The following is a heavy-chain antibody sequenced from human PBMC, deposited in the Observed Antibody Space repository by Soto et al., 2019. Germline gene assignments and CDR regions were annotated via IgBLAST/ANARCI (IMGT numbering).Heavy chain of an antibody. CDR1: GGSISSNNW. V-gene: IGHV4-4*02. Sequence: SETLSLTCAVSGGSISSNNWWSWVRQPPGKGLEWIGEIYHSGSTDYNPSLKSRVTISVDKSKNQFSLRLTSVTAADTAVYYCARAGDYPLTGAFDIWGQGTMATVSS. D-gene: IGHD4-17*01. CDR2: IYHSGST. CDR3: ARAGDYPLTGAFDI. J-gene: IGHJ3*02.